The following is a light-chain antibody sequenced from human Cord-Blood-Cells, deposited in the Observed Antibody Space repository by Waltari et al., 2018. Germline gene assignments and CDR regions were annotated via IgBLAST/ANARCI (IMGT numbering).Light chain of an antibody. CDR2: EGR. Sequence: QSALTQPASVSVSPGQSITPSCTGTRSDVGSHNLFPWYQQHPGQAPTLTIYEGRKRPSGVSNRFSGSKSGNTASLTISGLQAEDEADYYCCSYAGSSTPWVFGGGTKLTVL. CDR1: RSDVGSHNL. J-gene: IGLJ3*02. V-gene: IGLV2-23*01. CDR3: CSYAGSSTPWV.